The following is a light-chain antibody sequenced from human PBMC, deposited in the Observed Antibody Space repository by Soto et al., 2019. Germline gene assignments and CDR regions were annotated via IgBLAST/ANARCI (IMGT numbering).Light chain of an antibody. CDR2: DSS. J-gene: IGKJ4*01. CDR3: QQYDDLPLT. V-gene: IGKV1-33*01. CDR1: QDISNY. Sequence: DIQMTQSPSSLSASVGDRVTLTCQASQDISNYLNWYQQKPGQAPKLLIYDSSALETGVPSRFSGSGAGTDFTLTISSLQPEDFATYYCQQYDDLPLTFGGGTKVEI.